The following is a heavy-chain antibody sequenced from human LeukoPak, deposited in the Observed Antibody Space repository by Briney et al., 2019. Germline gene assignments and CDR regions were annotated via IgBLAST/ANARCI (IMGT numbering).Heavy chain of an antibody. V-gene: IGHV3-48*03. Sequence: PGQSVRLSCAASGFTFSSYEMNWVRQAPGKGLEWVSYISSSGSTIYYADSVKGRFTISRDNARNSLYLQMSSLRAEDTAVYYCARSAVGSPFDHWGQGTVVTVAS. D-gene: IGHD6-19*01. J-gene: IGHJ4*02. CDR3: ARSAVGSPFDH. CDR2: ISSSGSTI. CDR1: GFTFSSYE.